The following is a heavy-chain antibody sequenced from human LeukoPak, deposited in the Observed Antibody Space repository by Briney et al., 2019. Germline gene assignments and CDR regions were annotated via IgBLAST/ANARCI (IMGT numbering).Heavy chain of an antibody. J-gene: IGHJ5*02. D-gene: IGHD6-25*01. Sequence: GASLKISCKGSGYSFTSYWIGWVRQMPGKGLEWMGIIYPGDSDTRCSPSFQGQVTISGDKSNSTAYLQWSSLEASDTAMYYCARPAGERLELTWGQGTLVTVSS. CDR1: GYSFTSYW. V-gene: IGHV5-51*01. CDR2: IYPGDSDT. CDR3: ARPAGERLELT.